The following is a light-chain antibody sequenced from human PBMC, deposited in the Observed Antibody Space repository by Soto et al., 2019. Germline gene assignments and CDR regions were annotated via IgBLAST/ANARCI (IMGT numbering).Light chain of an antibody. V-gene: IGKV2-30*02. Sequence: DVVLTQSPLSLPVTLGQPASISGGPNKSLVHSDGIAYFSWFQQRPGRSPRRLIYKVSNRDSGVPARVSGSGSGTDFALKISRVEAEDGGVDYGMQGTHWPITFGQGTRLE. CDR1: KSLVHSDGIAY. J-gene: IGKJ5*01. CDR3: MQGTHWPIT. CDR2: KVS.